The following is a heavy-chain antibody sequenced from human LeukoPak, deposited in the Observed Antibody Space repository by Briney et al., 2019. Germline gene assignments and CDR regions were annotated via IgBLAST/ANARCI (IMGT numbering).Heavy chain of an antibody. CDR2: ISGSGGST. CDR3: ARDERGPAY. J-gene: IGHJ4*02. CDR1: GFTFSNYW. V-gene: IGHV3-23*01. Sequence: GGSLRLSCAASGFTFSNYWMHWVRQAPGKGLEWVSAISGSGGSTYYADSVKGRFTISRDNSKNTLYLQMNSLSAEDTAVYYCARDERGPAYWGQGTLVTVSS. D-gene: IGHD2-21*01.